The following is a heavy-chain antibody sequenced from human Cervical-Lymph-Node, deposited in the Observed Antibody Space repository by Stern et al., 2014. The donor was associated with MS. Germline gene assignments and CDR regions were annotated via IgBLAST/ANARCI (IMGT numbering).Heavy chain of an antibody. Sequence: VQLVQSGAEVKKPGSSGKVSCKTSGGNFNTFALSWVRQAPGQGLEWLGGIIPLFGTANYAQRFQDRVTITADASTSTDYMELSSLRSDDTAVYYCARTPLDSSGYVERSWYFDLWGRGTRVTVSS. J-gene: IGHJ2*01. V-gene: IGHV1-69*01. CDR1: GGNFNTFA. D-gene: IGHD3-22*01. CDR2: IIPLFGTA. CDR3: ARTPLDSSGYVERSWYFDL.